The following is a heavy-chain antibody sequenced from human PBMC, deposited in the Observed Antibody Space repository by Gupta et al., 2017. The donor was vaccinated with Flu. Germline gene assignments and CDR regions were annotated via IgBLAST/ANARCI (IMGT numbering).Heavy chain of an antibody. CDR1: GFPFRSYG. Sequence: QMQLVESGGGVVQFGTSMRLSCAASGFPFRSYGLPWVRQAPGKGLEWVADIASDGSHKDYADSVRGRFTISRDNSKNTLSLEMHSLRVEDTAVYYCAKDGPWTASCPYYCYYMDVWGKGTTVTVSS. CDR3: AKDGPWTASCPYYCYYMDV. D-gene: IGHD2-2*01. CDR2: IASDGSHK. V-gene: IGHV3-30*18. J-gene: IGHJ6*03.